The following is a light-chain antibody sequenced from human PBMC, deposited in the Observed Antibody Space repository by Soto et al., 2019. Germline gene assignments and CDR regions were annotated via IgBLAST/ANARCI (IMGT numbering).Light chain of an antibody. J-gene: IGKJ5*01. CDR2: GTY. Sequence: ELVMTQSPATLSVSPGERVTLSCRASQSVSGNLAWYQQKPGQAPSLLIYGTYTRAAGIPARFSVTVSGTEFTLTISSLQSEDFAVDYCQQYDSWPLFGQGTRLEIK. CDR1: QSVSGN. CDR3: QQYDSWPL. V-gene: IGKV3-15*01.